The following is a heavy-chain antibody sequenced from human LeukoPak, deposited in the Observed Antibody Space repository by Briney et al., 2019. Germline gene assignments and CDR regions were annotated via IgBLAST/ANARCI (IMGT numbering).Heavy chain of an antibody. CDR3: ARDDQSGSSGWYYAFDI. D-gene: IGHD6-19*01. Sequence: GGSLRLSCAASGFTFSSYSMNWVRQAPGKGLEWVSSISSSSSYIYYADSVKGRFTISRDNAKNSLYLQMNSLRAEDTAVYYCARDDQSGSSGWYYAFDIWGQGTMVTVSS. CDR1: GFTFSSYS. V-gene: IGHV3-21*01. CDR2: ISSSSSYI. J-gene: IGHJ3*02.